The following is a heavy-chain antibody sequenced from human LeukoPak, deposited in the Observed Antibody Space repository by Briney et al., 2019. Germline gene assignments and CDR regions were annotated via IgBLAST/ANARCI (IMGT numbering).Heavy chain of an antibody. CDR2: IKQDGSEK. V-gene: IGHV3-7*01. CDR3: ARAPRDGYNYGYYYYMDV. D-gene: IGHD5-24*01. J-gene: IGHJ6*03. CDR1: GFTFSSYW. Sequence: GGSLRLSCAASGFTFSSYWMSWVRQAPGKGLEGVANIKQDGSEKYYVDSVKGRFTISRDNAKNSLYLQMNSLRAEDTAVYYCARAPRDGYNYGYYYYMDVWGKGTTVTVSS.